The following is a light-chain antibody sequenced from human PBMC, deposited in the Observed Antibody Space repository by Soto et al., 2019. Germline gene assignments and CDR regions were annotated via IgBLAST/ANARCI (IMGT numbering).Light chain of an antibody. V-gene: IGKV2-28*01. Sequence: DIAMTQSPLSLPVTPGEPASISCRSSQSLLHSDGYNYLDWYLQKPGQSPQLLIFLGSDRASGVPDRFTGSGSGTDFTLKISRVEAEDVGVYYCMQGLQIPRTFGQGTRLEIK. CDR2: LGS. CDR3: MQGLQIPRT. J-gene: IGKJ5*01. CDR1: QSLLHSDGYNY.